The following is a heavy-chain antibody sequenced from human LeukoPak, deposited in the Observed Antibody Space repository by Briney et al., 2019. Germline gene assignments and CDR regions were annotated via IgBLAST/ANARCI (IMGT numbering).Heavy chain of an antibody. D-gene: IGHD6-19*01. CDR1: GFTFSDYY. CDR3: ARGGLAIDAFDI. J-gene: IGHJ3*02. Sequence: GGSLRLSCAASGFTFSDYYMSWIRQPPGQGLEWVSYIISSSSYTNHADSMNGRFTISTDNAKNSLYLRINSLQKKRTAVYYCARGGLAIDAFDIWGQVTMVTVSS. V-gene: IGHV3-11*05. CDR2: IISSSSYT.